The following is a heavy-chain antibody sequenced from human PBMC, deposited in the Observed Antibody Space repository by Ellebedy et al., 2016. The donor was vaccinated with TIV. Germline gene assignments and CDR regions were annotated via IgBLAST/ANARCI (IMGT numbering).Heavy chain of an antibody. CDR1: GGSVNSSAYF. J-gene: IGHJ6*02. Sequence: SETLSLXCTVSGGSVNSSAYFWGWIRQPPGKGLDYIGSISKGGRTYYSPPLTGRVSISVDTSKNQFSLTLSSVTAADTAVYYCARHLGYCTSTRCYSSFYGLDIWGQGTTVTVSS. V-gene: IGHV4-39*01. CDR3: ARHLGYCTSTRCYSSFYGLDI. D-gene: IGHD2-2*01. CDR2: ISKGGRT.